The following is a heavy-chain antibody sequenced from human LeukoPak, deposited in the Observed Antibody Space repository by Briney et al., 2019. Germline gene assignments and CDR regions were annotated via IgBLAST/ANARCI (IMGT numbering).Heavy chain of an antibody. CDR3: ARATTGYSYGYGIYYYYGMDV. Sequence: PSETLSLTCTVSGGSISSGDYYWSWIRQPPGEGLEWIGYIYYSGSTYYNPSLKSRVTISVDTSKNQFSLKLSSVTAADTAVYYCARATTGYSYGYGIYYYYGMDVWGQGTTVTVSS. CDR2: IYYSGST. V-gene: IGHV4-30-4*01. J-gene: IGHJ6*02. D-gene: IGHD5-18*01. CDR1: GGSISSGDYY.